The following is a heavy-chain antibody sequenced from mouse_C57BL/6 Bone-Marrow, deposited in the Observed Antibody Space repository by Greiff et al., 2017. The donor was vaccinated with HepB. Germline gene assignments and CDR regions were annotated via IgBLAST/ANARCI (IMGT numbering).Heavy chain of an antibody. CDR2: IRNKANNHAT. Sequence: EVQGVESGGGLVQPGGSMKLSCAASGFTFSDAWMDWVRQSPEKGLEWVAEIRNKANNHATYYAESVKGRFTISRDDSKSSVYLQMNSLRAEDTGIYYCTRWLLSYYFDYWGQGTTLTVSS. CDR1: GFTFSDAW. J-gene: IGHJ2*01. CDR3: TRWLLSYYFDY. D-gene: IGHD2-3*01. V-gene: IGHV6-6*01.